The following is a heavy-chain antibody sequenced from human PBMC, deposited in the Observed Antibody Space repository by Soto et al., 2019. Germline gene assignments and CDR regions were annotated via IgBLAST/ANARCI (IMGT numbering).Heavy chain of an antibody. V-gene: IGHV1-8*02. CDR3: GPGPTPRATEAGTPYYYAMDV. CDR2: MNPINGAA. Sequence: ASVKVSCKASGYDFTAYDINWVRQASGQGLEWMGWMNPINGAAGSARRFQGRISMTRNTATGTAYLELTSLRSDDSAVSYCGPGPTPRATEAGTPYYYAMDVWGQGATVTVSS. CDR1: GYDFTAYD. D-gene: IGHD2-15*01. J-gene: IGHJ6*02.